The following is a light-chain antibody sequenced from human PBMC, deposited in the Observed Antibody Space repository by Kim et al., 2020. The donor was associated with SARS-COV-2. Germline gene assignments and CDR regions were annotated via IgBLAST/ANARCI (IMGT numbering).Light chain of an antibody. CDR3: QQSYSTRYT. CDR2: AAS. V-gene: IGKV1-39*01. Sequence: SASVGDSVTITCRARQSISSYLNWYQQKPGKAPKLLIYAASSLQSGVPSRFSGSGSGTDFTLTISSLQPEDFATYYCQQSYSTRYTFGQGTKLEI. CDR1: QSISSY. J-gene: IGKJ2*01.